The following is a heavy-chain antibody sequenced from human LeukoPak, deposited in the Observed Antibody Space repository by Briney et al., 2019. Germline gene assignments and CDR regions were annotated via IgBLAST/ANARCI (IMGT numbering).Heavy chain of an antibody. CDR3: ARGRYSSRSGGYYFDI. CDR2: IKKDGIEK. CDR1: GFTLSSDW. D-gene: IGHD2-2*01. Sequence: GGSLRLSCVVSGFTLSSDWMSWVRQAPGKGLEWVANIKKDGIEKYYVESVKGRFTISRDNAKNSLSLRMNSLRAEDTAVYYCARGRYSSRSGGYYFDIWGQGTLVTVSP. V-gene: IGHV3-7*01. J-gene: IGHJ4*02.